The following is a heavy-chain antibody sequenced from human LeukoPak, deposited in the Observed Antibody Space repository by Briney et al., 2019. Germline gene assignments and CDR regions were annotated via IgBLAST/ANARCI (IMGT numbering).Heavy chain of an antibody. CDR3: AAYHYYGSGYDC. CDR2: IVVGSGNT. Sequence: SVKVSCKASGFTFTSSAMQWVRQARGQRLEWIGWIVVGSGNTNYAQNFQERVTITRDMSTSTAYMELSSLRSEDTAVYYCAAYHYYGSGYDCWGQGTLVTVSS. V-gene: IGHV1-58*02. D-gene: IGHD3-10*01. CDR1: GFTFTSSA. J-gene: IGHJ4*02.